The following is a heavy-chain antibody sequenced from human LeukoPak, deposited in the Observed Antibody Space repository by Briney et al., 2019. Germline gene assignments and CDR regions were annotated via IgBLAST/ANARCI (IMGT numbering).Heavy chain of an antibody. Sequence: SVKVSCKASGGTFSSYAIIWVRQAPGQGLEWMGRIIPIFGIANYAQKFQGRVTITADKSTSTAYMELSSLRSEDTAVYYCAVGGYSYGYVDYRGQGTLVTVSS. CDR2: IIPIFGIA. J-gene: IGHJ4*02. V-gene: IGHV1-69*04. CDR3: AVGGYSYGYVDY. D-gene: IGHD5-18*01. CDR1: GGTFSSYA.